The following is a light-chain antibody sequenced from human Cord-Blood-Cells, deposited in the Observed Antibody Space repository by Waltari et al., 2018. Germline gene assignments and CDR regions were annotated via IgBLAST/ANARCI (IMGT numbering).Light chain of an antibody. CDR2: GAS. CDR3: QQYGSSPPWT. J-gene: IGKJ1*01. V-gene: IGKV3-20*01. CDR1: QSVSSSY. Sequence: EIVLTQSPGTLSLSPGERATLSCRASQSVSSSYLAWYQQKPGQAPRLLIYGASSRATGIPDRFSGSGSGTDFTRTISRLEPEDFAVYYCQQYGSSPPWTCGQGTKVEIK.